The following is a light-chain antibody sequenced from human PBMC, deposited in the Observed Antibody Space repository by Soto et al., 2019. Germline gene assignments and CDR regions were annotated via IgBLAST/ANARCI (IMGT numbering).Light chain of an antibody. CDR3: QQTYSTPYT. CDR2: AAS. CDR1: QSITSS. Sequence: DIQMTQSPSSLSASVGDRVTITCRASQSITSSLHWYQQKPGKSPKLLIYAASTLPSGVPSRFSGSGSGTDFTLTISSVQPEDFATYYCQQTYSTPYTFGQGTRLEIK. V-gene: IGKV1-39*01. J-gene: IGKJ2*01.